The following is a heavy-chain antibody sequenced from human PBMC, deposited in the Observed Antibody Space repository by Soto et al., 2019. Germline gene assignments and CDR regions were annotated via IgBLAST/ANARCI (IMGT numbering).Heavy chain of an antibody. CDR2: VSWNSGTI. CDR3: AKGVSAAFGGVIPD. V-gene: IGHV3-9*01. D-gene: IGHD3-16*02. J-gene: IGHJ4*02. CDR1: GFTFDDCA. Sequence: EVQLVESGGALVQPGRSLRLSCAASGFTFDDCAMHWVRQAPGKGLGWVSGVSWNSGTIGYADSVKGRFTISRDNAKNSLYLQMNSLRAEDTALYSCAKGVSAAFGGVIPDWGQGTLLTVSS.